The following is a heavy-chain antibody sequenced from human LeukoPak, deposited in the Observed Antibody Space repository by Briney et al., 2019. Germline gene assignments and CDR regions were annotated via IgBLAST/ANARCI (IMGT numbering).Heavy chain of an antibody. Sequence: KPWETLSLTCSVSGGSISNYYWGWIRQRPGNGLEWNGYIYYTGSTNYNPSLKSRVTISVDTSKNQFSLKLSSVTAADTAVYYCARLNVVGGTAWFDPWGQGTLVTVSS. CDR2: IYYTGST. D-gene: IGHD1-26*01. CDR3: ARLNVVGGTAWFDP. CDR1: GGSISNYY. V-gene: IGHV4-59*08. J-gene: IGHJ5*02.